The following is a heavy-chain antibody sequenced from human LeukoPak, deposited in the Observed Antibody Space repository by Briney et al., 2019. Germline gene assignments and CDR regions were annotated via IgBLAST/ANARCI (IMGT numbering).Heavy chain of an antibody. J-gene: IGHJ4*02. Sequence: SETLSLTCTVSGGSISSSSYYWGWIRQPPGKGLEWIGSIYYSGSTYYNPSLKSRVTISVDTSKNQFSLKLSSVTAADTAVYYCARNPTRYNWNSVVVDYFDYWGQGTLVTVSS. CDR2: IYYSGST. CDR3: ARNPTRYNWNSVVVDYFDY. D-gene: IGHD1-7*01. CDR1: GGSISSSSYY. V-gene: IGHV4-39*07.